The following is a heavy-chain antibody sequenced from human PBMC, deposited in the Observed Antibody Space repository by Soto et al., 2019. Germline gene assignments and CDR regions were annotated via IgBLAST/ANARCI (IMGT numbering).Heavy chain of an antibody. V-gene: IGHV1-2*04. CDR2: INTNSGGT. CDR3: ARTSSTYYGMDV. CDR1: GYTFTGYY. Sequence: GASVKVSCKPSGYTFTGYYIHWVRLAPGQGLEWMGWINTNSGGTNFAQKFQGWVTMTRDTSISTAYMELSGLKSDDTALYYCARTSSTYYGMDVWGQGTTVTVSS. J-gene: IGHJ6*02.